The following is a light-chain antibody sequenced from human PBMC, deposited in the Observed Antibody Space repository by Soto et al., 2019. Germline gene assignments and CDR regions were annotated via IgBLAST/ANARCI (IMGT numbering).Light chain of an antibody. CDR1: SSDVGGYNY. CDR3: SSYATSTTMV. V-gene: IGLV2-14*01. J-gene: IGLJ2*01. CDR2: EVS. Sequence: QSVLTQPASVSGSLGQSITISCTGTSSDVGGYNYVSWYQQHPGKAPKLVIYEVSNRPSGVSNRFSGSKSGNTASLTISGLQAEDEADFYCSSYATSTTMVFGGGTKLTVL.